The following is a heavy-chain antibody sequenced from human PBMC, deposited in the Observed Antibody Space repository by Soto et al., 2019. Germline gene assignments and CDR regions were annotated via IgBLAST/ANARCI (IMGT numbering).Heavy chain of an antibody. V-gene: IGHV4-31*03. D-gene: IGHD3-16*01. CDR3: ARAGNGIMAGNWFDP. J-gene: IGHJ5*02. CDR2: IYYSGST. CDR1: GGSISSGDYY. Sequence: SETLSLTCTVSGGSISSGDYYWSWIRQHPGKGLEWIGYIYYSGSTYYNPSLKSRVTISVDTSKNQFSLKLSSVTAADTAVYYCARAGNGIMAGNWFDPWGQGTLVTVSS.